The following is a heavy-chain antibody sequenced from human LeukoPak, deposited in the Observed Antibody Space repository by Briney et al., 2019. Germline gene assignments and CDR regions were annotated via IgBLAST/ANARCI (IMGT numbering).Heavy chain of an antibody. CDR1: GGTFSSYA. Sequence: ASVKVSCKASGGTFSSYAISWVRQAPGQGLEWMGGIIPIFGTANYAQKFQGRVTITADESTSTAYMELSSLRSEDTAVYYCARGKVDGDDFDYWGQGTLVTVSS. CDR3: ARGKVDGDDFDY. J-gene: IGHJ4*02. CDR2: IIPIFGTA. V-gene: IGHV1-69*13. D-gene: IGHD4-17*01.